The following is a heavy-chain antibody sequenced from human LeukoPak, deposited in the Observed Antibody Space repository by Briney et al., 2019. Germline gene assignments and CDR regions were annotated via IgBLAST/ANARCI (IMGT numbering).Heavy chain of an antibody. CDR2: ISWNSGSI. CDR1: GFTFDDYA. D-gene: IGHD1-26*01. CDR3: AKGVGGSYAAFDI. Sequence: GGSLRLSCAASGFTFDDYAMHWVRQAPGKGLEWVSGISWNSGSIGYADSVKGRFTISRDNAKNSLYLQMNSLRAEDTALYYCAKGVGGSYAAFDIWGQGTMVTVSS. V-gene: IGHV3-9*01. J-gene: IGHJ3*02.